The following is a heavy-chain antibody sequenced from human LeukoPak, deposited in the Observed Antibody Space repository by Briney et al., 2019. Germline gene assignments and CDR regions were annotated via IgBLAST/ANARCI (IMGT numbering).Heavy chain of an antibody. D-gene: IGHD2-15*01. Sequence: ASVKVSCKASGYTFTSYGISWVRQAPGQGLEWMGWISAYNGNTNYAQKLQGRVTMTIDTSTSTAYMELRSLRSDDTAVYYCARDNGVVADNWFDPWGQGTLVTVSS. J-gene: IGHJ5*02. V-gene: IGHV1-18*01. CDR1: GYTFTSYG. CDR2: ISAYNGNT. CDR3: ARDNGVVADNWFDP.